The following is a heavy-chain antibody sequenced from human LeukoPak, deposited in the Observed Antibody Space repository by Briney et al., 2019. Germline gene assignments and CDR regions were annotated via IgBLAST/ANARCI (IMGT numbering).Heavy chain of an antibody. CDR3: ARDPLDYYDSSGINWFDP. CDR1: GYTFTSYG. J-gene: IGHJ5*02. Sequence: ASVKVSCKASGYTFTSYGISWVRQAPGQGLEWMGWISAYNGNTNYAQKLQGRVTMTTGTSTSTAYMELRSLRSDDTAVYYCARDPLDYYDSSGINWFDPWGQGTLVTVSS. D-gene: IGHD3-22*01. CDR2: ISAYNGNT. V-gene: IGHV1-18*01.